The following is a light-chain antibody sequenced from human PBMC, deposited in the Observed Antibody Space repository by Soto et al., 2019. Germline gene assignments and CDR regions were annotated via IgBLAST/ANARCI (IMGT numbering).Light chain of an antibody. CDR3: HQDFNLPWT. Sequence: EIVLTQSPGTLSVSPGERATLSCRASQTVSRMYLSWFQQKPGQAPRLLIYGTSTRATGIPVRFSGSGSGTDFTLTISSPQPEDFAVYFCHQDFNLPWTFGQGTKVDNK. V-gene: IGKV3D-7*01. CDR2: GTS. CDR1: QTVSRMY. J-gene: IGKJ1*01.